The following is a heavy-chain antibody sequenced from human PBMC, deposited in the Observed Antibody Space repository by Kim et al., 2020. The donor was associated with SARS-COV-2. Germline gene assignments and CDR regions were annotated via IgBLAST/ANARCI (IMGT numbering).Heavy chain of an antibody. CDR1: GFTFTTYN. CDR3: ARDCDWEIDG. V-gene: IGHV3-48*02. D-gene: IGHD2-21*02. J-gene: IGHJ4*02. Sequence: GGSLRLSCAASGFTFTTYNMNWVRQAPGEGLEWISYISVTDAIYYADSVKGRFTISRDYAKNSLVLQMNSRIDEDAAVDYCARDCDWEIDGWCQGTLVTV. CDR2: ISVTDAI.